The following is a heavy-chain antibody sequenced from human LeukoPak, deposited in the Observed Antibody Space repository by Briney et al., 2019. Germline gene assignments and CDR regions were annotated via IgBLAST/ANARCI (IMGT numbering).Heavy chain of an antibody. CDR3: AKNPDFFSGGLSP. Sequence: GGSLSCSCAASGFTFSDYGMHWVRQAPGKGLEWVAVISSDGSNKYYADSVKGRSTISRDTSKNTLYLQMNSLRPEDTAVYYCAKNPDFFSGGLSPWDQATMVTVSS. V-gene: IGHV3-30*18. D-gene: IGHD2-15*01. CDR1: GFTFSDYG. J-gene: IGHJ5*01. CDR2: ISSDGSNK.